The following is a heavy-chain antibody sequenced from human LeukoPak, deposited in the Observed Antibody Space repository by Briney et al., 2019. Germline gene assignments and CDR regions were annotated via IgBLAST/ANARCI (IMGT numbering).Heavy chain of an antibody. D-gene: IGHD6-13*01. CDR2: IIPIFGTA. Sequence: SVKVSCKASGGTFSSYAISWVRQAPGQGLEWMGGIIPIFGTASYAQKFQGRVTITADESTSTAYMELSSLRSEDTAVYYCARDSVGSSSWPYNWFDPWGQGTLVTVSS. CDR1: GGTFSSYA. CDR3: ARDSVGSSSWPYNWFDP. V-gene: IGHV1-69*01. J-gene: IGHJ5*02.